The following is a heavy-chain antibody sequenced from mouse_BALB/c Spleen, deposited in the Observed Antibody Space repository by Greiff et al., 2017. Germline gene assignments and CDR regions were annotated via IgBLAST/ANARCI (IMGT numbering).Heavy chain of an antibody. CDR3: ARVGIYYGNHGYFDV. V-gene: IGHV5-15*02. J-gene: IGHJ1*01. CDR1: GFTFSDYG. Sequence: DVMLVESGGGLVQPGGSRKLSCAASGFTFSDYGMAWVRQAPGKGPEWVAFISNLAYSIYYADTVTGRFTISRENAKNTLYLEMSSLRSEDTAMYYCARVGIYYGNHGYFDVWGAGTTVTVSS. CDR2: ISNLAYSI. D-gene: IGHD2-1*01.